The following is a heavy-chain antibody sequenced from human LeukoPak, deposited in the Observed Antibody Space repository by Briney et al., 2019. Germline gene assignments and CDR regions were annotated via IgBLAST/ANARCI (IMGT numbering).Heavy chain of an antibody. V-gene: IGHV3-21*01. CDR3: ARRSSSSGNDAFDI. J-gene: IGHJ3*02. Sequence: GGSLRLSCAASGFTFSSYSMNWVRQAPGKGLEWVSSISSSSSYIYYADSVKGRFTISRDNAKNTLYLQMNSLRAEDTAVYYCARRSSSSGNDAFDIWGQGTMVTVSS. CDR1: GFTFSSYS. CDR2: ISSSSSYI. D-gene: IGHD6-6*01.